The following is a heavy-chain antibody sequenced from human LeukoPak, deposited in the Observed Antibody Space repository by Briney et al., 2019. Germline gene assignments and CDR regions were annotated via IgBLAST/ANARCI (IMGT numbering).Heavy chain of an antibody. D-gene: IGHD2-15*01. V-gene: IGHV3-30*04. Sequence: GGSLRLSCAASGFTFGSYAMDWVRQAPGQGLDWVAVISHDGSNKYYADSVKGRFTISRDYSKNTLFLQMNNLRTEDTAVYSCARQDCSGGSCYLDYWGQGMLVTVSS. J-gene: IGHJ4*02. CDR3: ARQDCSGGSCYLDY. CDR2: ISHDGSNK. CDR1: GFTFGSYA.